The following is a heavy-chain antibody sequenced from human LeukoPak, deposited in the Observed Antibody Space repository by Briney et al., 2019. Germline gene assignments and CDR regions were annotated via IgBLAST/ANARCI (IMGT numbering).Heavy chain of an antibody. CDR1: GFTFSSYW. V-gene: IGHV3-74*01. CDR2: INGDGSST. Sequence: GSLRLSCAASGFTFSSYWMHWVRQAPGKGLVWVSRINGDGSSTAYADSVKGRLTISRDNAKNTLYLQVNSLTDEDTAVYYCASPTGSYGSRIDYWGQGTLVTVSS. CDR3: ASPTGSYGSRIDY. D-gene: IGHD1-26*01. J-gene: IGHJ4*02.